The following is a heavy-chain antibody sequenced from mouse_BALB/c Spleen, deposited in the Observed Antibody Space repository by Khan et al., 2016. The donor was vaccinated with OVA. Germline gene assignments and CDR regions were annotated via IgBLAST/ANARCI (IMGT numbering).Heavy chain of an antibody. Sequence: QVQLKESGDELMKPGASVKISCKATDYTFSNYWIEWLKQRPGHGLEWIGEILPGSGNTNYNEKFKGKATFTADTSSNTAYMQLSSLTSEDSAVXYYATSCFWFAYWGQGTLVTVSA. CDR2: ILPGSGNT. J-gene: IGHJ3*01. V-gene: IGHV1-9*01. CDR3: ATSCFWFAY. CDR1: DYTFSNYW.